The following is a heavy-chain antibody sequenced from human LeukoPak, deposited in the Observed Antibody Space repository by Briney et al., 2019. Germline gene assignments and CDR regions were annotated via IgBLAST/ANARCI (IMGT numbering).Heavy chain of an antibody. D-gene: IGHD6-19*01. CDR1: GFTFSSYS. CDR2: ISSSSSYI. J-gene: IGHJ4*02. Sequence: GGSLRLSCAASGFTFSSYSMNWVRQAPGKGLEWVSSISSSSSYIYYADSVKGRFTISRDNAKNSLYLQMNNLRAEDTAVYYCARSPAVAGPFGYWGQGTLVTVSS. CDR3: ARSPAVAGPFGY. V-gene: IGHV3-21*01.